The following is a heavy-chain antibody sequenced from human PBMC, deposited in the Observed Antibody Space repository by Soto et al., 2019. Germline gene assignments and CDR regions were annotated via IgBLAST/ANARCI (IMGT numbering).Heavy chain of an antibody. V-gene: IGHV1-8*01. CDR1: GYSFTNND. CDR2: MNPGSGDT. D-gene: IGHD3-10*01. J-gene: IGHJ5*02. CDR3: ARRATFGSLNCFAP. Sequence: PVKFSCKASGYSFTNNDVSWVRQATGQGLEWMGWMNPGSGDTGYAQKFQGRVTMTRDISIATAYMELSSLRSDDTAIYYCARRATFGSLNCFAPGGQEPLVTFS.